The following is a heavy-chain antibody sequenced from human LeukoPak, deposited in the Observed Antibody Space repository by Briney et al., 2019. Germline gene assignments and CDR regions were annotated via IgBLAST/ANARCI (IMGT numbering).Heavy chain of an antibody. D-gene: IGHD1-26*01. V-gene: IGHV3-21*01. J-gene: IGHJ6*03. Sequence: GESLRLSCAASGFTFTTYWMNWVRQAPGKGLEWVSSITSGSSYIYYADSVKGRFTISRDNAKNSLYLQMNSLRAEDTAVYYCARDPYSGSYGNYYYYFMDVWGKGTTVTISS. CDR1: GFTFTTYW. CDR3: ARDPYSGSYGNYYYYFMDV. CDR2: ITSGSSYI.